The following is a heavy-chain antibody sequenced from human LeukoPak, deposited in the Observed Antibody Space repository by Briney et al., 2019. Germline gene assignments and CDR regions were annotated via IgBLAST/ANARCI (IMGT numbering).Heavy chain of an antibody. CDR1: GFTFSSYA. CDR3: AKARELGQWLVPEYFQH. D-gene: IGHD6-19*01. Sequence: GGSPRLSCAASGFTFSSYAMSWVRQAPGKGLEWVSAISGSGGSTYYADSVKGRFTISRDNSKNTLYLQMNSLRAEDTAVYYCAKARELGQWLVPEYFQHWGQGTLVTVSS. V-gene: IGHV3-23*01. CDR2: ISGSGGST. J-gene: IGHJ1*01.